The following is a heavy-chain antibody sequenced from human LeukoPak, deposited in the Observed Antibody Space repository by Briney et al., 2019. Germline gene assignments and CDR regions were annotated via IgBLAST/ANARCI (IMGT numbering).Heavy chain of an antibody. V-gene: IGHV3-30-3*01. D-gene: IGHD1-26*01. J-gene: IGHJ4*02. CDR1: GFTFSSYA. Sequence: GRSLRLSCAASGFTFSSYAMHWVRQAPGEGLEWVAVISYDGSNKYYADSVKGRFTISRDNSKNTLYLQMNSLRAEDTAVYYCARDKGAQAFDYWGQGTLVTVSS. CDR3: ARDKGAQAFDY. CDR2: ISYDGSNK.